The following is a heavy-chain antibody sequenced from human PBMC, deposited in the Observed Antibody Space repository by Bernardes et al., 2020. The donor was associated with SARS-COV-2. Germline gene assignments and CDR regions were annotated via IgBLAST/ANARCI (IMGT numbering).Heavy chain of an antibody. CDR3: TRDHPSVSAGGFDY. V-gene: IGHV3-49*04. CDR1: GFTFGDFA. CDR2: IRSKAYGGTT. J-gene: IGHJ4*02. Sequence: GGSLRLSRASSGFTFGDFAVSWVRQAPGKGLECIGFIRSKAYGGTTEYAASVQGRFTISRDDSKSIAYLQMTSLKTEDTAVYYCTRDHPSVSAGGFDYWGQGTLVTVSS. D-gene: IGHD6-13*01.